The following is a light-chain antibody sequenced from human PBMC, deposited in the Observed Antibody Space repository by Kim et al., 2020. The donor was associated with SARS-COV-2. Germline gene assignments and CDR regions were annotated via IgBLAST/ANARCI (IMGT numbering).Light chain of an antibody. V-gene: IGKV3-20*01. J-gene: IGKJ1*01. CDR1: QSVSSTY. Sequence: SPGDRATRHCRASQSVSSTYLAWFQQKPGQAPRLLIYGVSSRATGIPARFSGSGSGTDFTLTISRLEPEDFAVYYCQQYGSSPRTFGQGTKVDIK. CDR2: GVS. CDR3: QQYGSSPRT.